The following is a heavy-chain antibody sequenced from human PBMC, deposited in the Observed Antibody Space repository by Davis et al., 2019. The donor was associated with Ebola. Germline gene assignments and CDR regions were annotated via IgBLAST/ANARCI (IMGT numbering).Heavy chain of an antibody. CDR1: GFTFSDYY. D-gene: IGHD6-19*01. CDR3: AKGGSGWPSDYSYGLGV. J-gene: IGHJ6*04. CDR2: ISSSSLYT. V-gene: IGHV3-11*05. Sequence: GGSLRLSCSASGFTFSDYYMSWIRQVPGKGLEWVSYISSSSLYTNYADSVKGRFTISRDNSKNTLYLQVTSLRVDDTAIYYCAKGGSGWPSDYSYGLGVWGKGTTVTVSS.